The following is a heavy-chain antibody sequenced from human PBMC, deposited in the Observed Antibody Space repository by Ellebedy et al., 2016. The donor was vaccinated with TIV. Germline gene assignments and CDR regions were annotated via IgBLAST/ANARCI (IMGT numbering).Heavy chain of an antibody. CDR1: GFTFDSYA. J-gene: IGHJ4*02. V-gene: IGHV3-30-3*01. CDR3: ARDLDKSSGWYGGAAY. CDR2: ISHDGSSQ. D-gene: IGHD6-19*01. Sequence: PGGSLRLSCVASGFTFDSYAMYWVRQAPGKGLEWVAVISHDGSSQYYADSVKGRFTISRDNSMTTLYLEMNSLRAEDTAVYYCARDLDKSSGWYGGAAYWGQGTQVTVSS.